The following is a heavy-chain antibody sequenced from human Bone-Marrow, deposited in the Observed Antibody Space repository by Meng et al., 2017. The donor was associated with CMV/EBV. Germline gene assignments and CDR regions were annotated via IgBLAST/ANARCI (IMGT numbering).Heavy chain of an antibody. J-gene: IGHJ4*02. D-gene: IGHD3-22*01. Sequence: GGSLRLSCAASGFTVSSNYMSWVRQAPGKGLEWVSVIYSGGSTYYADSVKGRFTISRDNSKNTLYLQMNSLRAEDTAVYYCARGGDSSGYYYFDYWGQGTLVTASS. V-gene: IGHV3-53*01. CDR3: ARGGDSSGYYYFDY. CDR1: GFTVSSNY. CDR2: IYSGGST.